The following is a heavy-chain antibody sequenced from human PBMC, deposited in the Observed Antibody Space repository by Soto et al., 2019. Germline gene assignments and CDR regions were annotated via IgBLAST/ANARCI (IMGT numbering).Heavy chain of an antibody. CDR3: ARYQASSSRYSRYYFDF. V-gene: IGHV1-69*06. CDR1: GGTFSSYA. Sequence: GASVKVSCKASGGTFSSYAISWVRQAPGQGLEWMGGIIPIFGTANYAQKFQGRVTITADKSTSTAYMELSSLRSEDTAVYYCARYQASSSRYSRYYFDFWGQGTLVTVSS. J-gene: IGHJ4*02. CDR2: IIPIFGTA. D-gene: IGHD6-13*01.